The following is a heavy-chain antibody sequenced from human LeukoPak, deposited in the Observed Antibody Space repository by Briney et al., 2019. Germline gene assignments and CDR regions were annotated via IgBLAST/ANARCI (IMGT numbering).Heavy chain of an antibody. J-gene: IGHJ5*02. Sequence: SETLSLTCTVSGGSISSYYWSWIRQPPGKGLEWIGEINHSGSTNYNPSLKSRVTISVDTSKNQFSLKLSSVTAADTAVYYCVAVAGNNWFDPWGQGTLVTVSS. CDR2: INHSGST. CDR1: GGSISSYY. V-gene: IGHV4-34*01. CDR3: VAVAGNNWFDP. D-gene: IGHD6-19*01.